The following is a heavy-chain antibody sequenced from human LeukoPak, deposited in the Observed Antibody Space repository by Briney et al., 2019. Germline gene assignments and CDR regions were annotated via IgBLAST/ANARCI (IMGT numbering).Heavy chain of an antibody. CDR3: SLHGRDGWFDP. CDR1: GGSISSYY. V-gene: IGHV4-59*08. D-gene: IGHD5-24*01. J-gene: IGHJ5*02. CDR2: LYYSGNT. Sequence: SETLSLTCTVSGGSISSYYWGWIRQPPGKGLEWIGSLYYSGNTNYNPSLKSRVTISLDTSKNQFSLKLSSVTAADTAVYYCSLHGRDGWFDPWGQGTLVTVSS.